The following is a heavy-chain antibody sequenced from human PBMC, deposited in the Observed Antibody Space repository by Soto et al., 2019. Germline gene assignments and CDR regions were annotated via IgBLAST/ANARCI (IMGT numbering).Heavy chain of an antibody. CDR1: GFTFSSYG. CDR3: AKDLAAYALSYYFEDMEV. CDR2: ITYDGSNK. Sequence: GGSRRLSCAASGFTFSSYGMHWVRQAPGKGLEWVAVITYDGSNKYYADSVKGRFTISRDNSKNTLYLQMNSLRAEDTAVHYCAKDLAAYALSYYFEDMEVWGQGTTVTVSS. V-gene: IGHV3-30*18. D-gene: IGHD2-21*01. J-gene: IGHJ6*02.